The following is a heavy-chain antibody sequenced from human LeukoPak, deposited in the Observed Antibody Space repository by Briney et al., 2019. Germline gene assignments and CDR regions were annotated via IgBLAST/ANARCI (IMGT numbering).Heavy chain of an antibody. J-gene: IGHJ4*02. V-gene: IGHV4-61*02. D-gene: IGHD3-10*01. Sequence: SQTLSLTCTVSGDSISSGSYYWSWIRQPAGKGLEWIGRIYSSGSTNYNPSLKSRVTISVDTSKNQFSLKLSSVTAADTAIYYCARAYVMVRGVLIDYWGQGTLVNVSS. CDR3: ARAYVMVRGVLIDY. CDR1: GDSISSGSYY. CDR2: IYSSGST.